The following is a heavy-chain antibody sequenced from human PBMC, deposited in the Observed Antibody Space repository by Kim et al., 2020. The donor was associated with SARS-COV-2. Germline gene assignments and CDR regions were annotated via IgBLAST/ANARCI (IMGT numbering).Heavy chain of an antibody. CDR2: ISSSGSTI. V-gene: IGHV3-11*01. CDR3: ARMHSPLYGGNSFRYFDL. Sequence: GGSLRLSCAASGFTFSDYYMSWIRQAPGKGLEWVSYISSSGSTIYYADSVKGRFTISRDNAKNSLYLQMNSLRAEDTAVYYCARMHSPLYGGNSFRYFDLWGRGTLVTVSS. D-gene: IGHD4-17*01. J-gene: IGHJ2*01. CDR1: GFTFSDYY.